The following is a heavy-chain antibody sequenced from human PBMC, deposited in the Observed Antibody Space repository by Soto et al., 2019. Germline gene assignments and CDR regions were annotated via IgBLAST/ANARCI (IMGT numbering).Heavy chain of an antibody. CDR3: ARSPPTLEWFSYYYYGMDV. Sequence: GGSLRLSCAASGFTFSSYDMHWVRQATGKGRAWVSAIGTAGDTYSPGSVKGRFPISRKNAKNSLYLQMNSLRAGDTAVYYCARSPPTLEWFSYYYYGMDVWGQGTTVTVSS. J-gene: IGHJ6*02. CDR1: GFTFSSYD. V-gene: IGHV3-13*01. D-gene: IGHD3-3*01. CDR2: IGTAGDT.